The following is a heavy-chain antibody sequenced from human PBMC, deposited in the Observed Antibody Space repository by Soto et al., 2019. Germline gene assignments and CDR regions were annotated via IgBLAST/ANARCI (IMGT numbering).Heavy chain of an antibody. CDR1: GGTFSSYA. V-gene: IGHV1-69*13. Sequence: SVKFSCKASGGTFSSYAISWVRQAPGQGLECMGGIIPIFGTANYAQKFQGRVTITAXXXXSXXXMXLXXLRXDDTAVYYCIVSEHFDYWGQGTLVTVSS. J-gene: IGHJ4*02. D-gene: IGHD2-15*01. CDR3: IVSEHFDY. CDR2: IIPIFGTA.